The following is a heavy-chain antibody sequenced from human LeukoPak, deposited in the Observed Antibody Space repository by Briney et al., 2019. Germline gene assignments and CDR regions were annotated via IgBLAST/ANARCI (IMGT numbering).Heavy chain of an antibody. V-gene: IGHV5-51*01. CDR2: IYPGDSYT. Sequence: GESLKISCKGSGYSFTSYWIAWVRQIPGKGLEWIGIIYPGDSYTTYSPSFQGQVTISADKSISTAYLQWSTLKASDTAMYYCARLYCSAGSCTNLIDYWGQGTLVTVSS. J-gene: IGHJ4*02. CDR1: GYSFTSYW. CDR3: ARLYCSAGSCTNLIDY. D-gene: IGHD2-15*01.